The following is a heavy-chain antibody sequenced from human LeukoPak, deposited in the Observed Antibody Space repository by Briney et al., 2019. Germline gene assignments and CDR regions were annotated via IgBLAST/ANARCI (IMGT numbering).Heavy chain of an antibody. D-gene: IGHD4-17*01. V-gene: IGHV3-23*01. CDR3: AKDVTVTTPLYFDS. J-gene: IGHJ4*02. CDR1: GFTFTNYA. Sequence: GGSLRLTCAASGFTFTNYAMNWVRQAPGKGLEWVSGISGSGGSTYYADSVKGRFTISRDKSKNTVYLQMNSLRAEDTAVYYCAKDVTVTTPLYFDSWGQGTLVTVSS. CDR2: ISGSGGST.